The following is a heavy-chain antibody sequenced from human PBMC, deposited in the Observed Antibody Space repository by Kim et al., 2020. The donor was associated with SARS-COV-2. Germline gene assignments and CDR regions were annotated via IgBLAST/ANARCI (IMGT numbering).Heavy chain of an antibody. CDR2: LSGNGGTT. J-gene: IGHJ4*02. CDR3: AKVGYGGYVGRDYFDS. V-gene: IGHV3-23*01. CDR1: GFTFSSYA. Sequence: GGSLRLSCAASGFTFSSYAMSWVRQAPGKGLEWVSALSGNGGTTYYADSVKGRFTISRDSSKNTLFLQMNTLRVEDTAVYYCAKVGYGGYVGRDYFDSWGQGTLVTVSS. D-gene: IGHD4-17*01.